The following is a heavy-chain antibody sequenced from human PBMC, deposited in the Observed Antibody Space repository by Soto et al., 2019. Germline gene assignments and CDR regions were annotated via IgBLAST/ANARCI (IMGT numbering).Heavy chain of an antibody. V-gene: IGHV1-3*01. CDR3: ARGLNGYLYYFDY. J-gene: IGHJ4*02. D-gene: IGHD5-18*01. Sequence: GASVKVSCKASGYTFTNYAMHWVRQAPGQRLEWMGWINAGNGNTKYSHKFQGRVTITRDTSASTAYMELSSLRSEDTAVYYCARGLNGYLYYFDYWGQGTLVTVSS. CDR2: INAGNGNT. CDR1: GYTFTNYA.